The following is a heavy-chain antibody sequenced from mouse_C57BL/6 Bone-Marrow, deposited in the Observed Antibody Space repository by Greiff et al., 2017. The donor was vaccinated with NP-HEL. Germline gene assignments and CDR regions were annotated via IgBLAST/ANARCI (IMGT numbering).Heavy chain of an antibody. CDR3: ARYGNYAAWFAY. CDR1: GYSFTDYN. Sequence: VHVKQSGPELVKPGASVKISCKASGYSFTDYNMNWVKQSNGKSLEWIGVINPNYGTTSYNQKFKGKATLTVDQSSSTAYMQLNSLTSEDSAVYYCARYGNYAAWFAYWGQGTLVTVSA. V-gene: IGHV1-39*01. CDR2: INPNYGTT. D-gene: IGHD2-1*01. J-gene: IGHJ3*01.